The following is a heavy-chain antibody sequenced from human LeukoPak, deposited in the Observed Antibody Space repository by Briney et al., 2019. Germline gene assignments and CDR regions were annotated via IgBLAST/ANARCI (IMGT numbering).Heavy chain of an antibody. V-gene: IGHV4-34*01. CDR2: INHSGST. Sequence: SETLSLTCAVYGGSFSGYYWSWIRQPPGKGLGWNGEINHSGSTNYNPSLKSRVTISVDTSKNQFSLKLSSVTAADTAVYYCASTREAGIAVAGIDYWGQGTLVTVSS. CDR1: GGSFSGYY. CDR3: ASTREAGIAVAGIDY. D-gene: IGHD6-19*01. J-gene: IGHJ4*02.